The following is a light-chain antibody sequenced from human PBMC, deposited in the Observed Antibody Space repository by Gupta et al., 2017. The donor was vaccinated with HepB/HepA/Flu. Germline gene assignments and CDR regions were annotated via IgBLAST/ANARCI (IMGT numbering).Light chain of an antibody. V-gene: IGLV2-23*02. Sequence: QSDLTQPASVSGSPGPSITLSCTGTSSDVGSYNLVSWYHQNPGKAPKLMIYEVSKRPSGVSDRFSGSKSANTASLTISGLQAEDEADYCCCSYAGSSNHGVFGGGTKLTVL. J-gene: IGLJ2*01. CDR1: SSDVGSYNL. CDR3: CSYAGSSNHGV. CDR2: EVS.